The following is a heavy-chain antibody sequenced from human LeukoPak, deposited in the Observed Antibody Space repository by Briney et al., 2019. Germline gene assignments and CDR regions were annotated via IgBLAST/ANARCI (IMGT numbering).Heavy chain of an antibody. J-gene: IGHJ1*01. CDR3: ASQGAGLRYFQH. CDR1: GFTFSSYA. D-gene: IGHD3-16*01. V-gene: IGHV3-23*01. CDR2: ISGSGGST. Sequence: GGSLRLSCAASGFTFSSYAMSWVRQAPGKGLEWVSAISGSGGSTYYADSVKGRFTISRDNSKNTLYLQMNSLRAEDTAVYYCASQGAGLRYFQHWGQGTLVTVSS.